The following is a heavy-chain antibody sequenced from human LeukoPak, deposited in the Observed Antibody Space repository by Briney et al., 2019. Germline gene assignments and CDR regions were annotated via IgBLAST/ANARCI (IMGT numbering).Heavy chain of an antibody. CDR1: GYTFTSYY. D-gene: IGHD3-22*01. Sequence: AASVKVSCKASGYTFTSYYMHWVRQAPGQGLEWMGRINPNSGGTNYAQKFQGRVTMTRDTSISTAYMELSRLRSDDTAVYYCARDYYDSSGYYYVYWGQGTLVTVSS. V-gene: IGHV1-2*06. J-gene: IGHJ4*02. CDR2: INPNSGGT. CDR3: ARDYYDSSGYYYVY.